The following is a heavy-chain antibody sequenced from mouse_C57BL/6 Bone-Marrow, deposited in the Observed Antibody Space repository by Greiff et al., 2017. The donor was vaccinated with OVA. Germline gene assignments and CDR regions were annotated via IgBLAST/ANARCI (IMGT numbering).Heavy chain of an antibody. CDR1: GYAFTNYL. CDR2: INPGSGGT. V-gene: IGHV1-54*01. CDR3: ARSNWDVDY. J-gene: IGHJ2*01. Sequence: VQLQQSGAELVRPGTSVKVSCKASGYAFTNYLIEWVKQRPGQGLEWIGVINPGSGGTNYNEKFKGKATLTADKSSSTAYMQLSSLTSEDSAVYFCARSNWDVDYWGQGTTLTVSS. D-gene: IGHD4-1*02.